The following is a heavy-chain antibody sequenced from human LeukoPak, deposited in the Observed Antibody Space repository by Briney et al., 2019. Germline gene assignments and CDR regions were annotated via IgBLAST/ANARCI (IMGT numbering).Heavy chain of an antibody. V-gene: IGHV1-69*06. CDR3: ARGLYYYDSSGSNAFDI. CDR2: IIPIFGTA. Sequence: ASVKVSCKASGGTFSSYAISWVRQPPGQGLEWMGGIIPIFGTANYAQKFQGRVTITADKSTSTAYMELSSLRSEDTAVYYCARGLYYYDSSGSNAFDIWGQGTMVTVSS. D-gene: IGHD3-22*01. CDR1: GGTFSSYA. J-gene: IGHJ3*02.